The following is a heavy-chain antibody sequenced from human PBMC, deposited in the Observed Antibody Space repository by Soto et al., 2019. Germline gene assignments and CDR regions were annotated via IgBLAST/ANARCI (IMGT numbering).Heavy chain of an antibody. V-gene: IGHV1-46*01. Sequence: QVQLMQSGAEVKKPGASVKVSCKASGDTFTDYYIHWVRQAPGQGLEWMGTVNPSGGHTTYAQHVLGRVAMTRDTSTSTLYMELTRLTSDDTAIYYCARGGHVAEVTSALDYWGQGTLVTVSS. CDR1: GDTFTDYY. CDR2: VNPSGGHT. D-gene: IGHD3-10*01. CDR3: ARGGHVAEVTSALDY. J-gene: IGHJ4*02.